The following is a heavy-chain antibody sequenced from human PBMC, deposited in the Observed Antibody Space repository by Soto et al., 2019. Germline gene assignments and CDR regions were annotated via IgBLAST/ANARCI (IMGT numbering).Heavy chain of an antibody. V-gene: IGHV4-34*01. CDR1: GGSFSGYY. J-gene: IGHJ5*02. Sequence: SETLSLTCAVYGGSFSGYYWSWIRQPPGKGLEWIGEINHSGSTNYNPSLKSRVTISVDTSKNQFSLKLSSVTAADTAVYYCARFPSERGWFDPWGQGTLVTVSS. CDR2: INHSGST. CDR3: ARFPSERGWFDP.